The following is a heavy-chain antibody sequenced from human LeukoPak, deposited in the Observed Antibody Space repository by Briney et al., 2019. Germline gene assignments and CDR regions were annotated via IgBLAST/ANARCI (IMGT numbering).Heavy chain of an antibody. CDR2: INQDGSEK. CDR1: GFTFSSYA. D-gene: IGHD2-2*01. CDR3: VRDRCSSTSCFFDS. V-gene: IGHV3-7*01. J-gene: IGHJ4*02. Sequence: GGSLRLSCAASGFTFSSYAMSWVRQAPGKGLEWVANINQDGSEKYYVDSVKGRFTISRDNAKNSLYLQMHSLRVEDTALYYCVRDRCSSTSCFFDSWGQGTLVTVSS.